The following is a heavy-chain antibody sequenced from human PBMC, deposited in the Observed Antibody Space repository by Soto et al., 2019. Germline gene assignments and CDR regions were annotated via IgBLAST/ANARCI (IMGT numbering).Heavy chain of an antibody. CDR3: ARQYYFGSGSYYTRPFDF. D-gene: IGHD3-10*01. CDR1: GGSISSYY. CDR2: IYYSGST. Sequence: SETLSLTCTVSGGSISSYYWSWIRQPPGKGLEWIGYIYYSGSTNYNPSLKSRVTISVDTAKNQFSLKLSSVTAADTAVYYCARQYYFGSGSYYTRPFDFWGQGTLVTVS. J-gene: IGHJ4*02. V-gene: IGHV4-59*08.